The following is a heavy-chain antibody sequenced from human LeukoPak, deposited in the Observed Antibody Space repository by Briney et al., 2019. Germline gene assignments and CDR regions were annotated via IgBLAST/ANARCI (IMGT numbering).Heavy chain of an antibody. Sequence: ASVKVSCKASGYTFTHHGISWVRQAAGQGLDWMGWISCYNGDTNYAQQFQGRVTMSTDTSTTTAYMELTGLRSDDAAVYYCIRDPTNTSGRYAYFDYWGQGTLVTVSS. J-gene: IGHJ4*02. CDR3: IRDPTNTSGRYAYFDY. CDR1: GYTFTHHG. D-gene: IGHD6-19*01. V-gene: IGHV1-18*01. CDR2: ISCYNGDT.